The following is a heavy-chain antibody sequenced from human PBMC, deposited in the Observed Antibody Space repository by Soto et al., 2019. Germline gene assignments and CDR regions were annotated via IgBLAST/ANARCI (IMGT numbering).Heavy chain of an antibody. CDR3: AREGDYYMDV. V-gene: IGHV3-23*01. CDR2: ISGSGGST. Sequence: EVQLLESGGGLVQPGGSLRLSCAASGFTFSSSAMSWVRQAPEKGLEWVSAISGSGGSTYYADSVKGRFTISRDNSKNTLDLQMNSLRAEDTAVYYCAREGDYYMDVWGKGTTVTVSS. D-gene: IGHD1-26*01. J-gene: IGHJ6*03. CDR1: GFTFSSSA.